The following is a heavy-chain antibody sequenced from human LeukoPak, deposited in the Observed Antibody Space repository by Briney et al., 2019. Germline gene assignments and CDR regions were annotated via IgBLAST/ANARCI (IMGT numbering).Heavy chain of an antibody. CDR1: GFTFRSYA. CDR3: ARGGNYDSSGYYYHFDY. V-gene: IGHV3-30*04. D-gene: IGHD3-22*01. CDR2: ISYDGSNK. J-gene: IGHJ4*02. Sequence: GGSLRLSCAASGFTFRSYAMHWVRQAPGKGLEWVAVISYDGSNKYYADSVKGRFTISRDNSKNTLFVQMNSLRAEDTAVYNCARGGNYDSSGYYYHFDYWGQGTLVTVSS.